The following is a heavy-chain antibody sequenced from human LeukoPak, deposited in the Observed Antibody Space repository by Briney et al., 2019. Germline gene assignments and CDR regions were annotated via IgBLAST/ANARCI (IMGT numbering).Heavy chain of an antibody. Sequence: GESLEISCKGSGYRFTTYWIGWVRQMPGKGLEWMGIIYPGDSDTRYSPSFQGQVTISADKSITTAYLQWNSLKASDTAMYYCARQTGDNAFDIWGRGTMVTVSS. V-gene: IGHV5-51*01. D-gene: IGHD7-27*01. CDR1: GYRFTTYW. J-gene: IGHJ3*02. CDR2: IYPGDSDT. CDR3: ARQTGDNAFDI.